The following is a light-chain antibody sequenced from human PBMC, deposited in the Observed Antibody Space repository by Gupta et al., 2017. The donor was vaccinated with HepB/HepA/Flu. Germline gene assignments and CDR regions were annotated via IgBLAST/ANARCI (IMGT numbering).Light chain of an antibody. Sequence: DLVMTQSPLSLPVTTGEPASISCRSSQSLLHSNGYNYLDWYLQKPGQSPQLLIYLGSNRASGVPDRFSGSGSGTDFTLKISRVEAEDVGVYFCMQALQTPSSFGQGTKLEIK. V-gene: IGKV2-28*01. CDR2: LGS. CDR3: MQALQTPSS. CDR1: QSLLHSNGYNY. J-gene: IGKJ2*04.